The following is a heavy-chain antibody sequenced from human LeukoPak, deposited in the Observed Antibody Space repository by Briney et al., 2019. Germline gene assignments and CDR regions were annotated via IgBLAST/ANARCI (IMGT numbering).Heavy chain of an antibody. CDR2: ISTFSSDI. CDR1: GFTFSSYS. D-gene: IGHD1-14*01. CDR3: ARDCDHEDQRDY. Sequence: GGSLRLSCEASGFTFSSYSMNWVRQAPGKGLEWVSSISTFSSDIHYADSVKGRFTISRDNAKNSLYLQMNSLRAEDTAVYYCARDCDHEDQRDYWGQGTLVTVSS. V-gene: IGHV3-21*01. J-gene: IGHJ4*02.